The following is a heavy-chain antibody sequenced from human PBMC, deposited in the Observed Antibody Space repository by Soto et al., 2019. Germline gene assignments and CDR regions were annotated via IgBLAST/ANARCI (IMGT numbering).Heavy chain of an antibody. V-gene: IGHV1-69*08. Sequence: QVQLVQSGAEVKKPGSSVKVSCKASGGTFSSYTISWVRQAPGQGLEWMGRIIPILGIANYAQKFQGRVTITADKSTSTAYMELSSLRSEDTAVYYCAREEYYYGSGSFSTGWGQGTLVTVSS. CDR2: IIPILGIA. CDR3: AREEYYYGSGSFSTG. J-gene: IGHJ4*02. CDR1: GGTFSSYT. D-gene: IGHD3-10*01.